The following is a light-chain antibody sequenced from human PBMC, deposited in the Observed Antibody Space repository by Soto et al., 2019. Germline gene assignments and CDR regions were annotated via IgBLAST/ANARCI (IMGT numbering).Light chain of an antibody. J-gene: IGLJ3*02. CDR1: SSNIGAGYD. CDR2: VTT. CDR3: QSYDSSLGGWV. Sequence: QSVLTQPPSVSGAPGQRVTISCTESSSNIGAGYDVHWYQQLPGTAPKLLIYVTTNRPSGVPDRFTGSKSGTSASLAITGVQAEDEADYYCQSYDSSLGGWVFGGGTKLTVL. V-gene: IGLV1-40*01.